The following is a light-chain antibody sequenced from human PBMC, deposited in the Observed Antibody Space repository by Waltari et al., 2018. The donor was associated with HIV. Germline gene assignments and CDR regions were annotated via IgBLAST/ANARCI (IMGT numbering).Light chain of an antibody. V-gene: IGLV2-23*02. J-gene: IGLJ3*02. Sequence: QSALTQPASVSGSPGQSITISCTGTSSDVGSYNLVSWYQQHPGKAPKLMIYEVSKRPSGVSNLFSGSKSGNTASLTSSGLQAEDEADYYGCSYAGSSIWVFGGGTKLTVL. CDR3: CSYAGSSIWV. CDR2: EVS. CDR1: SSDVGSYNL.